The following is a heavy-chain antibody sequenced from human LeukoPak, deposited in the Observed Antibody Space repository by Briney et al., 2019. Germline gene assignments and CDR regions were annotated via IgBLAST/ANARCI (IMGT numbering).Heavy chain of an antibody. J-gene: IGHJ6*03. Sequence: ASVKVSCKASGYTFTSYDINWVRQATGQGLEWMGWMNPNSGNTGYAQKFQGRVTITRNTSISTAYMELSSLRSEDTAVYYCAREKYSSSWPYYYYYMDVWGKGTTVTVSS. D-gene: IGHD6-13*01. CDR2: MNPNSGNT. CDR1: GYTFTSYD. CDR3: AREKYSSSWPYYYYYMDV. V-gene: IGHV1-8*03.